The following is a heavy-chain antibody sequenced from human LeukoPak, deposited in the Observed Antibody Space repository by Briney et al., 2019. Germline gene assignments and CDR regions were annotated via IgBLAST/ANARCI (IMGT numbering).Heavy chain of an antibody. CDR3: ASTHIAAAGVDY. D-gene: IGHD6-13*01. CDR2: ISWNSGSI. Sequence: GGSLRLSCAASGFTFDDYAMHWVRQAPGKGLEWVSGISWNSGSIGYADSVKGRFTISRDNAKNSLYLQMNSLRAEDTAVYYCASTHIAAAGVDYWGQGTLVTVSS. V-gene: IGHV3-9*01. J-gene: IGHJ4*02. CDR1: GFTFDDYA.